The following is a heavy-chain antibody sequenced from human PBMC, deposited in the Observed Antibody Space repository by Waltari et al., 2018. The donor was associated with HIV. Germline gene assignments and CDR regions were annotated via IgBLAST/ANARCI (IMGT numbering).Heavy chain of an antibody. Sequence: QVQLVQSGAEVRTPGSSVQVSCKTSGDTFSHYAITWVRQAPGQGLEWMGGIIPMFATTHYAQHFQDRVTISADETTGTAYMELSRLRSQDTAVYYCARTMRLAGYYNGMDVWGQGTTVTVS. D-gene: IGHD3-22*01. CDR2: IIPMFATT. CDR1: GDTFSHYA. V-gene: IGHV1-69*01. CDR3: ARTMRLAGYYNGMDV. J-gene: IGHJ6*02.